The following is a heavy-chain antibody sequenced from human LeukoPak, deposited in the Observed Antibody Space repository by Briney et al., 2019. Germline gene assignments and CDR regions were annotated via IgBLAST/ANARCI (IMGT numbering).Heavy chain of an antibody. Sequence: SETLSLTCTVSGGSISSYYWSWIRQPAGKGLEWIGRIYTSGSTNYNPSLKSRVTMSVDTSKNQFSLELSSVTAADTAVYYCARVVVPAAPKVPYMDVWGKGTTVTVSS. J-gene: IGHJ6*03. CDR2: IYTSGST. CDR3: ARVVVPAAPKVPYMDV. V-gene: IGHV4-4*07. CDR1: GGSISSYY. D-gene: IGHD2-2*01.